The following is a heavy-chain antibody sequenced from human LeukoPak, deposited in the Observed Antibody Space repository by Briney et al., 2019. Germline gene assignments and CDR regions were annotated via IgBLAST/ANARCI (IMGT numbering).Heavy chain of an antibody. CDR2: ISYDGSNK. CDR1: GFTFSSYA. J-gene: IGHJ5*02. D-gene: IGHD2-2*01. CDR3: ARDPFVVVVPAATDNWFDP. V-gene: IGHV3-30-3*01. Sequence: KPGRSLRLSCAASGFTFSSYAMHWVRQAPGKGLEWVAVISYDGSNKYYADSVKGRFTISRDNSKNTLYLQMNSLRAEDTAVYYCARDPFVVVVPAATDNWFDPWGQGTLVTVSS.